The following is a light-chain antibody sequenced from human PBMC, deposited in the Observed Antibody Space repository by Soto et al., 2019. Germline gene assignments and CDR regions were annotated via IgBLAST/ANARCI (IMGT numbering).Light chain of an antibody. CDR3: QQSGRP. J-gene: IGKJ1*01. CDR2: DAS. Sequence: EVVLTQSPATLSVSPGQRGALSCRASQSVSTKLAWYQQKPGQAPRLLIYDASTRAADIPVRFSGSGSGTEFTLSISSLQSEDSAVYYCQQSGRPFGQGTKVDNK. CDR1: QSVSTK. V-gene: IGKV3-15*01.